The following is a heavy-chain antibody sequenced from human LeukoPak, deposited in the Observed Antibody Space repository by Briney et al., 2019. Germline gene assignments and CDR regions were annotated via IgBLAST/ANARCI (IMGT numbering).Heavy chain of an antibody. CDR2: INPSGST. J-gene: IGHJ4*02. D-gene: IGHD3-9*01. V-gene: IGHV4-34*01. Sequence: SETLSLTCAVYGGSFSGYYWSWIRQPPGKGLEWIGEINPSGSTNYNPSLKSRVTISVDTSKNQFSLKLSSVTAADTAVYYCASRNYYDILIVNYWGQGTLVTVSS. CDR1: GGSFSGYY. CDR3: ASRNYYDILIVNY.